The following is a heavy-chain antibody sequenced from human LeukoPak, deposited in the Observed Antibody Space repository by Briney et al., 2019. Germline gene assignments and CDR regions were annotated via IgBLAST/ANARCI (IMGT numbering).Heavy chain of an antibody. V-gene: IGHV3-74*01. CDR3: ARARGGSSSSGLGY. CDR1: GFTFSSYR. D-gene: IGHD6-6*01. CDR2: INSDGSST. Sequence: WGTLRLSCAASGFTFSSYRMHWVRQAQGQGLVWVSRINSDGSSTSYADSVKGRFTTSRDNAKNTLYLQMNSLRAEDTAVYYCARARGGSSSSGLGYWGQGTLVTVSS. J-gene: IGHJ4*02.